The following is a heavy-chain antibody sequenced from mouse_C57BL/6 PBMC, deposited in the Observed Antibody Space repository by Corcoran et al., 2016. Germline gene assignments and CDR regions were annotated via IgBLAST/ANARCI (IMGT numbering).Heavy chain of an antibody. CDR1: GYTFTSYW. CDR3: ARDWDFWYFDV. J-gene: IGHJ1*03. D-gene: IGHD4-1*01. CDR2: INPSNGGT. Sequence: QVQLQQPGTELVKPGASVKLSCKAAGYTFTSYWMHWVKQRPGQGLEWIGNINPSNGGTNYNEKFKSKATLTVYKSSSTAYMQLSSLTSADSAVYYCARDWDFWYFDVWGTGTTVTVSS. V-gene: IGHV1-53*01.